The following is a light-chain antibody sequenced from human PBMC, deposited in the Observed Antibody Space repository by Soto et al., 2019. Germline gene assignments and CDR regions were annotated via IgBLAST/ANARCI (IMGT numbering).Light chain of an antibody. CDR1: SSDVGGYNY. CDR2: DVS. Sequence: QSAPTQPRSVSGSPGQSVTISCTGTSSDVGGYNYVSWYQQHPGKAPKVMIYDVSERPSGVPDRFSGSKSGNTASLTISGLQAEDEADYYCCSYAGSPRYVFGTATKLTVL. J-gene: IGLJ1*01. CDR3: CSYAGSPRYV. V-gene: IGLV2-11*01.